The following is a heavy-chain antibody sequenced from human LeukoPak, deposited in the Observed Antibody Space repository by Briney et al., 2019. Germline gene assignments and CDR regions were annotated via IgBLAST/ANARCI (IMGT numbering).Heavy chain of an antibody. J-gene: IGHJ4*02. CDR1: GFTFSSNY. V-gene: IGHV3-23*01. Sequence: GGSLRLSCAASGFTFSSNYMSWVRQAPGKGLEWVSAISGSGGSTYYADSVKGRFTISRDNSKNTLYLQMNSLRAEDTAVYYCAKGRYCSSTSCYGARLDYWGQGTLVTVSS. D-gene: IGHD2-2*01. CDR3: AKGRYCSSTSCYGARLDY. CDR2: ISGSGGST.